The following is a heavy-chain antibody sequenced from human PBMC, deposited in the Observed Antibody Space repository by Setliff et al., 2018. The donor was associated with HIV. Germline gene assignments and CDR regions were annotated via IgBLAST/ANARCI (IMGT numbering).Heavy chain of an antibody. J-gene: IGHJ3*02. CDR3: AREPRTTMIRNAFDI. CDR1: GYSISCGYY. V-gene: IGHV4-38-2*02. CDR2: IYHSGST. Sequence: SETLSLTCTVSGYSISCGYYWGWIRQPPGKGLEWIGSIYHSGSTYYNPSLKSRVTISVDTSKNQFSLKLSSVTAADTAVYYCAREPRTTMIRNAFDIWGQGTMVTVSS. D-gene: IGHD3-22*01.